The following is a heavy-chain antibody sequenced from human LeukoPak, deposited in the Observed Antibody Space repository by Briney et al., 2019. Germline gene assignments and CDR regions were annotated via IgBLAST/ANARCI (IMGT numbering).Heavy chain of an antibody. J-gene: IGHJ4*02. CDR1: GGSFSGYY. CDR2: INHSGST. CDR3: ARDRRGQQWLVPSGFDY. Sequence: SETLSLTCAVYGGSFSGYYWSWIRQPPGKGLEWIGEINHSGSTNYNPSLKSRVTISVDTSKNQFSLKVSSATAADTAVYYCARDRRGQQWLVPSGFDYWGQGTLVTVSS. D-gene: IGHD6-19*01. V-gene: IGHV4-34*01.